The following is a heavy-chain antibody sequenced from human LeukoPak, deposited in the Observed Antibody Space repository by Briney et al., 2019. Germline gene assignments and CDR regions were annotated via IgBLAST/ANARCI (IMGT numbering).Heavy chain of an antibody. CDR2: IIPIVDIT. V-gene: IGHV1-69*04. Sequence: GASVKVSCKASGGTFSSYAISWVRQAPGQGLEWMGRIIPIVDITNYAQKFQGRVTITADKSTSTAYMELRSLRSDDTAVYYCARAIFGQWLPRDDAFDIWGQGTMVTVSS. J-gene: IGHJ3*02. CDR3: ARAIFGQWLPRDDAFDI. D-gene: IGHD6-19*01. CDR1: GGTFSSYA.